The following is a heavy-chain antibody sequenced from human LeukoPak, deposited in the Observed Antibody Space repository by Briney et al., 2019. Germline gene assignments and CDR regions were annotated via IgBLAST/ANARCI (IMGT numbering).Heavy chain of an antibody. CDR3: ARDPLGATIDY. V-gene: IGHV4-38-2*02. CDR2: IYHSGST. Sequence: SETLCLTCTVSGYSISSGYYWGWIRQPPGRGLEWIGSIYHSGSTYYNPSLKSRVTISVDTSKNQFSLSLSSVTAAGTAVYYCARDPLGATIDYWGQGDLVTVSS. D-gene: IGHD1-26*01. J-gene: IGHJ4*02. CDR1: GYSISSGYY.